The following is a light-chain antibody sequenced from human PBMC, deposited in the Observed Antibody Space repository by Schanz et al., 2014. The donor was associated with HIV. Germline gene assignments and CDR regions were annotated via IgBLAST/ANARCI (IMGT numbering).Light chain of an antibody. CDR3: QHRHSWPPLFT. J-gene: IGKJ3*01. CDR1: QDVSGY. CDR2: DTS. Sequence: EIVLTQSPGTLSLSPGERATLSCRASQDVSGYLAWYQQKLGQPPRLLIYDTSNRATGIPARFSGRGSGTDFTLTISRLEPEDFAVYYCQHRHSWPPLFTFGPGTKVNVK. V-gene: IGKV3-11*01.